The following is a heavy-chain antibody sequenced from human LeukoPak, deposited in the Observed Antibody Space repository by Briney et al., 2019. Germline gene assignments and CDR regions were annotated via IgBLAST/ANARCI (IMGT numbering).Heavy chain of an antibody. J-gene: IGHJ3*02. CDR1: GFTFSDYY. CDR2: ISSSGSTI. V-gene: IGHV3-11*04. CDR3: ARGDYGDYAPGAFDI. Sequence: GGSLRLSCAASGFTFSDYYMSCLRQAPGKGLEWVSYISSSGSTIYYADSVKGRFTISRDNAKNSLYLQMNSLRAEDTAVYYCARGDYGDYAPGAFDIWGQGTMVTVSS. D-gene: IGHD4-17*01.